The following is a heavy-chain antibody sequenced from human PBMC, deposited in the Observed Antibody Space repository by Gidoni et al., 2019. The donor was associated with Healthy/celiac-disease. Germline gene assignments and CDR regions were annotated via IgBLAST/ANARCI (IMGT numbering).Heavy chain of an antibody. J-gene: IGHJ6*02. V-gene: IGHV5-51*01. CDR3: ARHGKVDYSASGANFNMDV. D-gene: IGHD3-10*01. Sequence: EVQLVQSGAEVKKPGESLKISCTGSGYSFTDHWIGWVRQMPGKGLEWMGIIYPGDSDTRYGPPFRGQVTISADKSISNAYLQWNSLKASDTAVYYCARHGKVDYSASGANFNMDVWGQGTTVXVS. CDR2: IYPGDSDT. CDR1: GYSFTDHW.